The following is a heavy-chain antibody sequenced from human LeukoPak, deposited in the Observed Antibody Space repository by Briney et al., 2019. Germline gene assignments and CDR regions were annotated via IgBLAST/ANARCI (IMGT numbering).Heavy chain of an antibody. J-gene: IGHJ4*02. D-gene: IGHD4-17*01. Sequence: GGSLRLSCAASGFTFSSYHMNWVRQAPGKGLEWVANIKEDGSEKYYVDSVKGRFTISRDNAKTSLYLQMISLRAEDTAVYYCARHYGDYPSDYWGQGTLVAVSS. CDR1: GFTFSSYH. V-gene: IGHV3-7*01. CDR2: IKEDGSEK. CDR3: ARHYGDYPSDY.